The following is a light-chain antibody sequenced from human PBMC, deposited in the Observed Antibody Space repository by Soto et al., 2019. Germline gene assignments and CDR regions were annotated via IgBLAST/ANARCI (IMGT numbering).Light chain of an antibody. CDR3: QQYGSSPWT. V-gene: IGKV3-20*01. J-gene: IGKJ1*01. Sequence: DIVLTQPPATLSLSPGERATLSCRASQSVSSTYLIWYQQKPGQAPRLLIYGASSRATGIPDRFSGSGSGTDFTLTISRLEPEDFAVYYCQQYGSSPWTFGQGTKVDIK. CDR2: GAS. CDR1: QSVSSTY.